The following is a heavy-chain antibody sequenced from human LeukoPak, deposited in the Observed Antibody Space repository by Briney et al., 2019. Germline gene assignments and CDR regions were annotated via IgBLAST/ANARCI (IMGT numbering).Heavy chain of an antibody. CDR3: AVSNWMDP. Sequence: TGGSLRLSCAASGFTFDDYAMHWVRQAPGKGLEWVSGISWNSGSIGYADSVKGRFTISRDNAKNTLHLQMDSLTVEDTAVYYFAVSNWMDPWGQGTLVTVSS. CDR2: ISWNSGSI. J-gene: IGHJ5*02. V-gene: IGHV3-9*01. CDR1: GFTFDDYA.